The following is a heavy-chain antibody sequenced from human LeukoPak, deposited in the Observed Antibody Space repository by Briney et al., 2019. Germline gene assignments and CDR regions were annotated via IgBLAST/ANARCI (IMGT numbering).Heavy chain of an antibody. CDR3: ARFPDCSSTGCFDY. D-gene: IGHD2-2*01. Sequence: SETLSLTCAVYGGSFSGYYWSWIRQPPGKGLEWIGEINHSGSTNYNPSLKSRVTISVDTSKNQFSLKLSSVTAADTAVYYCARFPDCSSTGCFDYWGQGTLVTVSS. CDR1: GGSFSGYY. V-gene: IGHV4-34*01. J-gene: IGHJ4*02. CDR2: INHSGST.